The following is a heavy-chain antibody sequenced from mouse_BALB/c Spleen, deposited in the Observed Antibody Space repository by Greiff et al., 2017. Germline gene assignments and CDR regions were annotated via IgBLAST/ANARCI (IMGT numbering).Heavy chain of an antibody. CDR1: GYTFTSYW. CDR3: ARFWAPYYFDY. V-gene: IGHV1S81*02. J-gene: IGHJ2*01. CDR2: INPSNGRT. Sequence: QVHVKQPGAELVKPGASVKLSCKASGYTFTSYWMHWVKQRPGQGLEWIGEINPSNGRTNYNEKFKSKATLTVDKSSSTAYMQLSSLTSEDSAVYYCARFWAPYYFDYWGQGTTLTVAS. D-gene: IGHD3-1*01.